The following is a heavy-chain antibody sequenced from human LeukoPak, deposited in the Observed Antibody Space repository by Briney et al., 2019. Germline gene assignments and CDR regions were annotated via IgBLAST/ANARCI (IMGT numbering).Heavy chain of an antibody. CDR2: IIPIHGIA. CDR1: GGTFSSYA. CDR3: ARPRYYYGSGRTPGAFDI. D-gene: IGHD3-10*01. Sequence: GSSVKVSCKASGGTFSSYAISWVRQAPGQGLEWMGRIIPIHGIANYAQKFQGRVTITADKSTSTAYMKLSSLRSEDTAVYYCARPRYYYGSGRTPGAFDIWGQGTMVTVSS. V-gene: IGHV1-69*04. J-gene: IGHJ3*02.